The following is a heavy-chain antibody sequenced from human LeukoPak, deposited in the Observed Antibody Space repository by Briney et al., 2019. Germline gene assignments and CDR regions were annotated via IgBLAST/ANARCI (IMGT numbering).Heavy chain of an antibody. Sequence: SETLSLTCTVSGGSISSYYWSWIRQPPGKGLEWIGYIYYSGSTNYNPSLKSRVTISVGTSKNQFSLKLSSVTAADTAVYYCARDLGWFDPWGQGTLVTVSS. V-gene: IGHV4-59*01. CDR1: GGSISSYY. CDR3: ARDLGWFDP. J-gene: IGHJ5*02. CDR2: IYYSGST.